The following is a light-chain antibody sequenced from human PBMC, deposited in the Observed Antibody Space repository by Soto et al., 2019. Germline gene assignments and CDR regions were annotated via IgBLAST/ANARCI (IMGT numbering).Light chain of an antibody. V-gene: IGKV3-15*01. Sequence: EIVLTQSPATLSVSPGERATLSCRASQSVDKHLHWYQQKPGQAPRLLIYGASTRDAAIPARFSGSGSGTEITITINSLQSEDFAEYFCQQSSIWYTFGQGTEVEIK. CDR1: QSVDKH. CDR3: QQSSIWYT. CDR2: GAS. J-gene: IGKJ2*01.